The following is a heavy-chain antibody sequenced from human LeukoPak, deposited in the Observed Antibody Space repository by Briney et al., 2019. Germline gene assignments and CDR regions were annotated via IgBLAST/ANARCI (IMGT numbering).Heavy chain of an antibody. D-gene: IGHD3-22*01. V-gene: IGHV4-39*07. CDR3: ARVRDSSDLDY. CDR1: GGSISSSSYY. J-gene: IGHJ4*02. CDR2: IYYRGST. Sequence: SETLSLTCSVSGGSISSSSYYWGWIRQPPGKGLEWIGNIYYRGSTNYNPSLKSRVTISVDTSKNQFSLKLSSVTAADTAVYYCARVRDSSDLDYWGQGTLVTVSS.